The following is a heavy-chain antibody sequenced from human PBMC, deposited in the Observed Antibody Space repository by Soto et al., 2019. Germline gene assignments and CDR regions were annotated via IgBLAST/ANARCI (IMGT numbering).Heavy chain of an antibody. CDR3: ARDRGAWVVVPAASDY. CDR2: IKQDGSEK. Sequence: GGSLRLSCAASGFTFSSYWMSWVRQAPGKGLEWVAKIKQDGSEKFYVESVKGRFTSSRDNAKNSLYLQMNSLRAEDTAVYYCARDRGAWVVVPAASDYWGQGTLVTVSS. J-gene: IGHJ4*02. D-gene: IGHD2-2*01. V-gene: IGHV3-7*01. CDR1: GFTFSSYW.